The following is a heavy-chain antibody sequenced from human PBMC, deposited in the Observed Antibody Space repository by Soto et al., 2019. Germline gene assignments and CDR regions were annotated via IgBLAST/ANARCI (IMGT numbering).Heavy chain of an antibody. CDR3: ARHTVTIRAGFDY. J-gene: IGHJ4*02. D-gene: IGHD4-17*01. Sequence: QVQLQESGPGLVKPSETLSLTCTVSGGSISTYYWDWIRQPPGKELEWIGYTHYSGNTNYHPSLMSRVTISLDTSRNQFSLKLSSVTAADTAIYYCARHTVTIRAGFDYWGQGALGTVSS. CDR2: THYSGNT. V-gene: IGHV4-59*01. CDR1: GGSISTYY.